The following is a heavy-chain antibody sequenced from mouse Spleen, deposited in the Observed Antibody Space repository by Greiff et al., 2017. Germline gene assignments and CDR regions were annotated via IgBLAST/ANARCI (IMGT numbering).Heavy chain of an antibody. V-gene: IGHV6-6*01. CDR2: IRNKANNHAT. CDR1: GFTFSDAW. CDR3: TGMGDY. D-gene: IGHD2-3*01. J-gene: IGHJ2*01. Sequence: EVQLVESGGGLVQPGGSMKLSCAASGFTFSDAWMAWVRQSPEKGLEWVAEIRNKANNHATDYAVSVQGRFTISRDDSKSSGYLQMDSLRAEDTGIDDCTGMGDYWGQGTTLTVSS.